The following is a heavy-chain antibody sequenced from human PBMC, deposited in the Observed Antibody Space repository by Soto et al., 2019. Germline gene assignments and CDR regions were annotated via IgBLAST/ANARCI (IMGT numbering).Heavy chain of an antibody. J-gene: IGHJ5*02. CDR2: IIPIFGTA. D-gene: IGHD6-19*01. Sequence: SVKVSCKASGGTFSSYAISWVRQAPGQGLEWMGGIIPIFGTANYAQKFQGRVTITADESTSTAYMELSSLRSEDTAVYYCARDVWAVAGRPPKNWFDPWGQGTLVTVSS. CDR1: GGTFSSYA. CDR3: ARDVWAVAGRPPKNWFDP. V-gene: IGHV1-69*13.